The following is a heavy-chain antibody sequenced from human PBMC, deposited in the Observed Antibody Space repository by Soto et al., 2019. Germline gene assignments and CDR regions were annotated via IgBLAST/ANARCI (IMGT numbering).Heavy chain of an antibody. J-gene: IGHJ4*02. V-gene: IGHV4-34*01. D-gene: IGHD3-10*01. Sequence: SETLSLTCAVYGGSFSGYYWSWIRQPPGKGLEWIGEINHSGSTNYNPSLKSRVTISVDTSKNQFSLKLSSVTAADTAVYYCASGVRTYYYWGQGTLVTVSS. CDR2: INHSGST. CDR3: ASGVRTYYY. CDR1: GGSFSGYY.